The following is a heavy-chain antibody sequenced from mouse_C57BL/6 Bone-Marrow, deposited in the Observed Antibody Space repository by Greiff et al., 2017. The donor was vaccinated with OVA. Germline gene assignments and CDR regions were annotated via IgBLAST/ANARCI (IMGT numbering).Heavy chain of an antibody. D-gene: IGHD2-2*01. CDR1: GFNIKDYY. V-gene: IGHV14-1*01. CDR2: IDPEDGDT. CDR3: TTGGYDDYFDY. Sequence: VQLQQSGAELVRPGASVKLSCTASGFNIKDYYMHWVKQRPEQGLEWIGRIDPEDGDTGYAPKFQGKATMTADTSSNTAYRQLSSLTSEDTAVYYCTTGGYDDYFDYWGQGTTLTVSS. J-gene: IGHJ2*01.